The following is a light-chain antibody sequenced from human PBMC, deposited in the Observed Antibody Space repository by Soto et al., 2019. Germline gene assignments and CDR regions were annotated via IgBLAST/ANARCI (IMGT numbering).Light chain of an antibody. Sequence: QSVLTQPPSASGSPGQSVTISCTGTSSDVGAYDYVSWYQQHPDKASKLMIYEINKRPSGVPDRFSGSKSGNTASLTVSGLQAEDEADYYCSSFAGSNNFPYVFGTGTKVTVL. CDR3: SSFAGSNNFPYV. J-gene: IGLJ1*01. CDR2: EIN. CDR1: SSDVGAYDY. V-gene: IGLV2-8*01.